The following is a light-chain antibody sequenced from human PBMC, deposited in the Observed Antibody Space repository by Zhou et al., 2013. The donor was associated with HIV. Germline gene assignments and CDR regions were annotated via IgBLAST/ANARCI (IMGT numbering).Light chain of an antibody. CDR3: QKYNSAPAWT. Sequence: DIQMTQSPSSLSASVGDRVTITCRASQGISNYLAWYQQKPGKVPKLLIYGASTLQSGVPSRFSGSGSGTDFTLTISNLQPEDVATYYCQKYNSAPAWTFGQGTKVEIK. J-gene: IGKJ1*01. CDR2: GAS. CDR1: QGISNY. V-gene: IGKV1-27*01.